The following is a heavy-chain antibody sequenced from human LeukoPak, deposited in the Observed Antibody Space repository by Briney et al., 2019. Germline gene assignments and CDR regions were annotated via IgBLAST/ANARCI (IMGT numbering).Heavy chain of an antibody. CDR2: INHIGST. Sequence: KSSETLSLTCAVYGWYFSGYYWSWIRQPPGKGLEWIGEINHIGSTNYNPSLKSRVTISVDTSKNQFSLKLSSVTAADTAVYYCARGSVSVGRWFDPWGQGTLVTVSS. D-gene: IGHD5/OR15-5a*01. CDR3: ARGSVSVGRWFDP. J-gene: IGHJ5*02. V-gene: IGHV4-34*01. CDR1: GWYFSGYY.